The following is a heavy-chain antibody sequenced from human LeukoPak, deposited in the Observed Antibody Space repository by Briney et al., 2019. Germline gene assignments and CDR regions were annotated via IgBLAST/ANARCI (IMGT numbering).Heavy chain of an antibody. CDR2: INPSNGDT. D-gene: IGHD6-19*01. J-gene: IGHJ4*02. CDR1: GYTFSGYY. V-gene: IGHV1-2*02. Sequence: ASVKVSCKASGYTFSGYYIHWVRQAPGQGLEWMAWINPSNGDTNYAQKFQGRVTMTRDTSISTAYMELTRLISGDTAVYYCARVGSSGWYVHPTLDYWGQGTLVIISS. CDR3: ARVGSSGWYVHPTLDY.